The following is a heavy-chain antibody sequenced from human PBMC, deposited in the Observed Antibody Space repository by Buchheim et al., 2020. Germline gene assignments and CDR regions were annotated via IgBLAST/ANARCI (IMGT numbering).Heavy chain of an antibody. CDR3: ARLWSSSGYTDY. V-gene: IGHV4-39*07. Sequence: QLQLQESGPGLVKPSETLSLTCTVYGGSISSSSYYWGWIRQPPGKGLEWIGTIYYSGSTYYNTSLKSRVTISVDTSKNQFSLRLSCVTAADTAVYYCARLWSSSGYTDYWGQGTL. CDR1: GGSISSSSYY. J-gene: IGHJ4*02. D-gene: IGHD3-22*01. CDR2: IYYSGST.